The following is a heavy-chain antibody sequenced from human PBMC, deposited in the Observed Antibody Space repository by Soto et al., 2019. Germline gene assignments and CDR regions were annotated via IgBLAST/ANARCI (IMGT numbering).Heavy chain of an antibody. J-gene: IGHJ6*02. Sequence: QVQLVESGGGVVQPGRSLRLSCAASGFTFSSYAMHWVRQAPGKGLEWVAVISYDGSNKYYADSVKGRFTISRDNSKNTLYLQMNSLRAEDTAVYYCARVLLWFGELSPPYYYHGMDVWGQGTTVTVSS. CDR1: GFTFSSYA. D-gene: IGHD3-10*01. CDR2: ISYDGSNK. V-gene: IGHV3-30-3*01. CDR3: ARVLLWFGELSPPYYYHGMDV.